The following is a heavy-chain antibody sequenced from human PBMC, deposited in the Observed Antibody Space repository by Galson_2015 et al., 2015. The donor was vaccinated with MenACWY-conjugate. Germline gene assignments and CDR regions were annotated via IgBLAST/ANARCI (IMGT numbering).Heavy chain of an antibody. V-gene: IGHV4-4*02. CDR2: IYHLGNA. CDR1: GDSISSSNW. D-gene: IGHD3-3*01. CDR3: ARVQIPTMSGYDYYGMDV. J-gene: IGHJ6*02. Sequence: ETLSLTCTVSGDSISSSNWWNWVRQSPGKGLEWIGEIYHLGNANYNPPLKSRVTMSIDNSNNQFSLHLKSLTAADTAVYYCARVQIPTMSGYDYYGMDVWGQGTTVTVSS.